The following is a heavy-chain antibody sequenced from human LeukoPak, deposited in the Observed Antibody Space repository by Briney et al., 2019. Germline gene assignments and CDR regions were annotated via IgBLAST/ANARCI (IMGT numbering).Heavy chain of an antibody. CDR2: IWYDGSKK. Sequence: GGSLRLSCAASGFTFSRYGMHWVRQGPGKGLEWVAVIWYDGSKKYYADSVKGRFTISRDNSKNTLYLQMNSLGAKDTAVYYCARDLRLGYYDSSFPDYWGQGTLVTVSS. J-gene: IGHJ4*02. CDR3: ARDLRLGYYDSSFPDY. CDR1: GFTFSRYG. D-gene: IGHD3-22*01. V-gene: IGHV3-33*01.